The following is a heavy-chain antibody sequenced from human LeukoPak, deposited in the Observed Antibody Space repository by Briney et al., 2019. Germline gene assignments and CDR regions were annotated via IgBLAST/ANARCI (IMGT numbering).Heavy chain of an antibody. J-gene: IGHJ4*02. CDR2: VSPYNGNT. D-gene: IGHD3-10*01. V-gene: IGHV1-18*01. CDR1: GYTFTDYD. CDR3: ARNGRVRRVVKDLFEY. Sequence: ASVKVSCKTSGYTFTDYDITWVRQAPGQGLEWMGRVSPYNGNTYYSQRFQDRVTITKDTSTGTAYVDLKNLRTDETAMYYCARNGRVRRVVKDLFEYWGQGTLVAVSS.